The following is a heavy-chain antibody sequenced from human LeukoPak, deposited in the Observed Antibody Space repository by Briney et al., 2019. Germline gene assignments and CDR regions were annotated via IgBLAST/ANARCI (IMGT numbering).Heavy chain of an antibody. CDR3: ARGIRNYYDSSGYRD. Sequence: SETLSLTCAVYGGSFSGYYWSWIRQPPGKGLEWIGEINHSGSTNYNPSLKSRVTISVDTSKNQFSLKLRSVTAADTAVYYWARGIRNYYDSSGYRDWGQGTLVTVSS. CDR2: INHSGST. CDR1: GGSFSGYY. V-gene: IGHV4-34*01. D-gene: IGHD3-22*01. J-gene: IGHJ4*02.